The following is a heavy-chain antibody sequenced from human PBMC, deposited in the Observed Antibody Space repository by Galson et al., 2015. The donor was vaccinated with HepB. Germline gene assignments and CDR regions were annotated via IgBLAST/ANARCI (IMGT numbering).Heavy chain of an antibody. CDR3: ARDRIAAAGSLKLANWFDP. CDR2: IWYDGSNK. CDR1: GFTFSSYG. J-gene: IGHJ5*02. D-gene: IGHD6-13*01. Sequence: SLRLSCAASGFTFSSYGMHWVRQAPGKGLEWVAVIWYDGSNKYYADSVKGRFTISRDNSKNTLYLQMNSLRAEDTAVYYCARDRIAAAGSLKLANWFDPWGQGTLVTVSS. V-gene: IGHV3-33*01.